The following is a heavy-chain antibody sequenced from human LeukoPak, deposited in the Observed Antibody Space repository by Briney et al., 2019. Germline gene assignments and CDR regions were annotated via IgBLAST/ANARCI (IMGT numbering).Heavy chain of an antibody. CDR2: IYPGDSDI. J-gene: IGHJ6*02. D-gene: IGHD2-21*01. V-gene: IGHV5-51*01. CDR1: GYSFTNYW. Sequence: PGESLKISCKVSGYSFTNYWIAWVRQMPGKGQEWMGIIYPGDSDIRYSPSFQGQVTISADKSISTAYLQWSSLKASDTAMYYCARPLYSRTAYYYHGMDVWGQGTTVTVSS. CDR3: ARPLYSRTAYYYHGMDV.